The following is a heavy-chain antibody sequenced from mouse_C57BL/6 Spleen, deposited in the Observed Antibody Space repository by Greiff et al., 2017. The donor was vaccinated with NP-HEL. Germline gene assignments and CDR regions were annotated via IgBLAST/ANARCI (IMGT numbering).Heavy chain of an antibody. CDR2: IYPGSGST. Sequence: QVQLQQPGAELVKPGASVKMSCKASGYTFTSYWITWVKQRPGQGLEWIGVIYPGSGSTNYNEKFKSKATLTVDTSSSTAYMPLSSLTYEDSAVYYCARDQIYYYGSSDYWGQGTTLTVSS. V-gene: IGHV1-55*01. J-gene: IGHJ2*01. CDR1: GYTFTSYW. CDR3: ARDQIYYYGSSDY. D-gene: IGHD1-1*01.